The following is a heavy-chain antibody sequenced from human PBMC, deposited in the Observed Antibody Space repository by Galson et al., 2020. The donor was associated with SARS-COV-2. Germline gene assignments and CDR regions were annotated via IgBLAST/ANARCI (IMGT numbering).Heavy chain of an antibody. J-gene: IGHJ3*02. D-gene: IGHD3-10*01. V-gene: IGHV4-38-2*01. CDR1: GYSISSGYY. CDR2: IYHSGST. Sequence: SETLSLTCAVSGYSISSGYYWGWIRQPPGKGLEWIGSIYHSGSTYYNPSLKSRVTISVDTSKNQFSLKLSSVTAADTAVYYCARHRDLWLDAFDIWGQGTMVTVSS. CDR3: ARHRDLWLDAFDI.